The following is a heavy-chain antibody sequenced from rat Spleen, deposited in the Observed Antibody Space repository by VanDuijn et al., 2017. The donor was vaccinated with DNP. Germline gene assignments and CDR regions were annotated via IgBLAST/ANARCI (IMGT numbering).Heavy chain of an antibody. D-gene: IGHD1-1*01. J-gene: IGHJ2*01. V-gene: IGHV3-3*01. Sequence: EVQLQESGPGLVKPSQSLSLTCSVTGYSITSSYRWNWIRKFPGNKLEWMGYINSAGSTDYNPSLKSRISIPRDTSKNQVFLQINSVTTDDTATYHCAGTLPRYGYCESWGQGVMVTVSS. CDR2: INSAGST. CDR3: AGTLPRYGYCES. CDR1: GYSITSSYR.